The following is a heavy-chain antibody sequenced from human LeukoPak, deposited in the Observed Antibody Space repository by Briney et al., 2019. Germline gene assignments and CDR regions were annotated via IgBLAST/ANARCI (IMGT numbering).Heavy chain of an antibody. J-gene: IGHJ5*02. Sequence: GGSLRLSCAASGFTFSSYSMNWVRQAPGKWLEWVSSISSSSSYIYYADSVKGRFTISRDNAKNSLYLQMNSLRAEDTAVYYCATGTQYSSDWYNWFDPWGQGILVTVSS. CDR3: ATGTQYSSDWYNWFDP. CDR2: ISSSSSYI. CDR1: GFTFSSYS. D-gene: IGHD6-19*01. V-gene: IGHV3-21*01.